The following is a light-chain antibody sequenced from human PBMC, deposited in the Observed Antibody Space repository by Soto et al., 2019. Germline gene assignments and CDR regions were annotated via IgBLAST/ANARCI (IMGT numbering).Light chain of an antibody. Sequence: QAVVTQPPSASGTPGQRVTISCSGSRFNIGRNTVNWYQQLPGSAPKLLIYSNNQRPSGVPDRFSGSRSGTSASLAISGIQSEDEADYYCAAWDDSLNGVVFGGGTKLTVL. J-gene: IGLJ2*01. CDR1: RFNIGRNT. CDR3: AAWDDSLNGVV. V-gene: IGLV1-44*01. CDR2: SNN.